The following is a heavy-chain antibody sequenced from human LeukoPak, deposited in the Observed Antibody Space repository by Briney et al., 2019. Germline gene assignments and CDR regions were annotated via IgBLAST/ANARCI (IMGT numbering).Heavy chain of an antibody. Sequence: KPSQTLSLTCTVSSGSISSSNYYWGWVRQPPGKGLEWIGYIYHSGSPYYNPSLKSRVTISVDTSKNQFSLKLSSETAADTAVYYCARVGGHGGRRPFYFDYWGQGTLVTVSS. CDR2: IYHSGSP. V-gene: IGHV4-39*07. D-gene: IGHD2-15*01. CDR3: ARVGGHGGRRPFYFDY. J-gene: IGHJ4*02. CDR1: SGSISSSNYY.